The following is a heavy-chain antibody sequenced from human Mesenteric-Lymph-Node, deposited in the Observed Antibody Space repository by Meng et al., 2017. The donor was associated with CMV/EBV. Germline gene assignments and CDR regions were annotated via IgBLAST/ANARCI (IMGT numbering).Heavy chain of an antibody. V-gene: IGHV3-23*01. CDR2: ISGNGDAT. J-gene: IGHJ4*01. CDR3: ARATGFYGELFVDH. D-gene: IGHD3-10*01. Sequence: GESLKISCEASGFTFRSHAMSWVRQAPGKGLEWVSAISGNGDATYYTDAVKGRFTISRDTSRQTLHLHMTNLTHEDTAVYFCARATGFYGELFVDHWGHGTLVTVSS. CDR1: GFTFRSHA.